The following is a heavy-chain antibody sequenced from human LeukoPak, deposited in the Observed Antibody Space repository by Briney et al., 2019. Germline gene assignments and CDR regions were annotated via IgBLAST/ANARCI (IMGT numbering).Heavy chain of an antibody. CDR3: ARDMAGTDYYDSSGYWRD. CDR2: ISAYNGNT. J-gene: IGHJ4*02. Sequence: AASVKVSCKASGYTFTSYGISWVRQAPGQGLEWMGWISAYNGNTNYAQKLQGRVTMTTDTSTSTAYMELWSLRSDDTAVYYCARDMAGTDYYDSSGYWRDWGQGTLVTVSS. D-gene: IGHD3-22*01. V-gene: IGHV1-18*01. CDR1: GYTFTSYG.